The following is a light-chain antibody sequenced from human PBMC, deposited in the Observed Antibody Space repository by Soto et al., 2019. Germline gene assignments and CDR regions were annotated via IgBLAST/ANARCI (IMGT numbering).Light chain of an antibody. CDR1: SSNIGAPYD. CDR2: GNT. Sequence: QLVLTQPPSVSGAPGQRVTISCTGSSSNIGAPYDVHWYQHLPGTAPKLLIFGNTNRPSGVPDRFSGSKSGTSASLAITGLQAEDEADYYCQSYDSSLSDSVFGGGTQLTVL. J-gene: IGLJ2*01. V-gene: IGLV1-40*01. CDR3: QSYDSSLSDSV.